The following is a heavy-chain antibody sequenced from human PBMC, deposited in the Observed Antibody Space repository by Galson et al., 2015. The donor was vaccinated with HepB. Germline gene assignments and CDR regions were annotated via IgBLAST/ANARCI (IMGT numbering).Heavy chain of an antibody. CDR2: INPSGGST. D-gene: IGHD1-26*01. V-gene: IGHV1-46*01. Sequence: SVKVSCKASGYTFTSYYMHWVRQAPGQGLEWMGIINPSGGSTSYAQKFQGRVTMTRDTSTSTVYMELSSLRSEDTAVYFCARDLELRYYFDYWGQGTLVTVSS. J-gene: IGHJ4*02. CDR1: GYTFTSYY. CDR3: ARDLELRYYFDY.